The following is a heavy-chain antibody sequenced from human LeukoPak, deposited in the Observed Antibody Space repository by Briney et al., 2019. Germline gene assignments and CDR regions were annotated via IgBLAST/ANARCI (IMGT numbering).Heavy chain of an antibody. D-gene: IGHD3-10*01. V-gene: IGHV3-23*01. J-gene: IGHJ6*02. CDR3: AKVPYSDYGSGRPPFMDV. CDR1: GFTFSDYA. Sequence: GGSLRLSCEASGFTFSDYAMSWVRHAPGKGLEWVSTISDSGDSTYYADSVKGRFTISRDNYKNTLYLQMDSLRAEDAAIYYCAKVPYSDYGSGRPPFMDVWGQGTTVAVSS. CDR2: ISDSGDST.